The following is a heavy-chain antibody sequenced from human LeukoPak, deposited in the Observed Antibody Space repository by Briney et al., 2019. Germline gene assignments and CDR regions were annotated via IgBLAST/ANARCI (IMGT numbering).Heavy chain of an antibody. D-gene: IGHD3-22*01. CDR2: ISVYKGNT. Sequence: SVKVSCKASGYTFTSYGISWVRQAPGQGVEWMGWISVYKGNTNYAQKLQGRVTMTTDTSTSTAYMELRSLRSDDTAVYYCARPVDYYDSSGYYYYFDSWGQGTLVTVSS. CDR3: ARPVDYYDSSGYYYYFDS. CDR1: GYTFTSYG. J-gene: IGHJ4*02. V-gene: IGHV1-18*01.